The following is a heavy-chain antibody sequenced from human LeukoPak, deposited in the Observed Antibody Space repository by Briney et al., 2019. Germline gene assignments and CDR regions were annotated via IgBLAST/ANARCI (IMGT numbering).Heavy chain of an antibody. D-gene: IGHD6-13*01. CDR2: IWYDGSNK. V-gene: IGHV3-33*06. CDR3: AKDAAGSSSWANY. Sequence: GRSLRLSCAASGFTFSSFGMHWVRQAPGKGLEGVAVIWYDGSNKYYADSVKGRFTISRDNSKNTLSLQMNSLRAEDTAVYYCAKDAAGSSSWANYWAQGALVTVSS. J-gene: IGHJ4*02. CDR1: GFTFSSFG.